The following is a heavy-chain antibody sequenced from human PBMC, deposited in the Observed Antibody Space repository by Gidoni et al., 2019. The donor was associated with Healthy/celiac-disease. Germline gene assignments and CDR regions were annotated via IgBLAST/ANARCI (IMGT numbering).Heavy chain of an antibody. Sequence: QLQLQESGPGLVKPSETLSLTCTVSGGSISSSSYYWGWIRQPPGKGLEWIGNIYYSGSTYYNPSLKSRVTISVDTSKNQFSLKLSSVTATDTAVYYCARVGLGNWFDPWGQGTLVTVSS. V-gene: IGHV4-39*01. D-gene: IGHD6-19*01. J-gene: IGHJ5*02. CDR1: GGSISSSSYY. CDR2: IYYSGST. CDR3: ARVGLGNWFDP.